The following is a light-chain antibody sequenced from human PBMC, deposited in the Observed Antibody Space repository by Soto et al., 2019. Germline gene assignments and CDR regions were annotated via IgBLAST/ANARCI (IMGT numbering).Light chain of an antibody. CDR2: EVS. CDR1: SSDVGGYNY. Sequence: QSALTQPASVSGSPGQSITISCTGTSSDVGGYNYVSWYQQHPGTAPKLMIYEVSNRPSGVSNRFSVSKSGNTASLTISGLQAEDEADYYCSSYTTSSTHWVFGGGTKLTVL. J-gene: IGLJ3*02. CDR3: SSYTTSSTHWV. V-gene: IGLV2-14*01.